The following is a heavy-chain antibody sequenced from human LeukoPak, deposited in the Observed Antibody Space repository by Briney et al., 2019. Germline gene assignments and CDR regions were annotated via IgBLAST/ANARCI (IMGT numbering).Heavy chain of an antibody. CDR2: MNPNSGNT. CDR3: ARRNTAMVAGLDY. D-gene: IGHD5-18*01. Sequence: ASVKVSCKASGCTFTTYDINWVRQATGQGLEWMGWMNPNSGNTAYAQKFQGRVTMTRNTSISTAFMELSGLRSEDTAVYFCARRNTAMVAGLDYWGQGSLVTDSS. J-gene: IGHJ4*02. CDR1: GCTFTTYD. V-gene: IGHV1-8*01.